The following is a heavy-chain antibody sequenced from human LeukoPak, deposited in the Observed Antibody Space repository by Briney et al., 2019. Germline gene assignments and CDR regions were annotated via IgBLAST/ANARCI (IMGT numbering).Heavy chain of an antibody. CDR3: ATSRNYDSHYFDY. Sequence: PGGSLRLSCAASGFTFSSYSMNWVRQAPGKGLEWVSYISSSSSTIYYADSVKGRFTISRDNAKNSLYLQMNSLRAEDTAVYYCATSRNYDSHYFDYWGQGTLVTVSS. CDR2: ISSSSSTI. V-gene: IGHV3-48*01. J-gene: IGHJ4*02. CDR1: GFTFSSYS. D-gene: IGHD4-11*01.